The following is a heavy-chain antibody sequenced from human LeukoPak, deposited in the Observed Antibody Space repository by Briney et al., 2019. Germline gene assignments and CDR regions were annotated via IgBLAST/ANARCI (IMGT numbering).Heavy chain of an antibody. CDR1: GYTFTGYY. CDR2: INPNSGGT. D-gene: IGHD4-17*01. Sequence: ASVKVSCKASGYTFTGYYMHWVRQAPGQGLEWMGWINPNSGGTNYAQKFQGRVTMTRDTPISTAYMELSRLRSDDTAVYYCASPTTVTTRGLYYYGMDAWGQGTTVTVSS. CDR3: ASPTTVTTRGLYYYGMDA. J-gene: IGHJ6*02. V-gene: IGHV1-2*02.